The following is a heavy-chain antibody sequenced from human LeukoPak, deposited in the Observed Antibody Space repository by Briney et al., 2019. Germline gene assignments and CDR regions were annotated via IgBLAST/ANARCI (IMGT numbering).Heavy chain of an antibody. CDR1: GGSFSGYY. J-gene: IGHJ5*02. Sequence: PSETLSLTCAVYGGSFSGYYWSWIRQPPGKGLGWIGEINHSGSTNYNPSLKSRVTISVDTSKNQFSLKLSSVTAADTAVYYCARSSVLRYFDPWGQGTLVTVSS. CDR2: INHSGST. D-gene: IGHD3-9*01. V-gene: IGHV4-34*01. CDR3: ARSSVLRYFDP.